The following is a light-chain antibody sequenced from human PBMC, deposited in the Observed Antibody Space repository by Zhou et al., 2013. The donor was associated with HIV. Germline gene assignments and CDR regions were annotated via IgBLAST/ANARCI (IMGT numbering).Light chain of an antibody. CDR3: QQYGGAFT. V-gene: IGKV3-20*01. CDR2: GAS. J-gene: IGKJ4*01. CDR1: QSVASRY. Sequence: EIVMTQSPATLSVSPGERATLSCRASQSVASRYLAWYQQKPGQAPRLLIYGASSRVTGIPDRFSGSGSGTDFTLTITRLEPEDFALYYCQQYGGAFTFGGGTKVEIK.